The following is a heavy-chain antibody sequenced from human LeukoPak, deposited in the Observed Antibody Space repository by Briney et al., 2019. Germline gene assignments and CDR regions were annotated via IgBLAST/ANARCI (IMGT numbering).Heavy chain of an antibody. CDR2: IYPGDSDT. V-gene: IGHV5-51*01. CDR1: GYSFTSYW. CDR3: ARQGYCGGDCYRGFDY. Sequence: GESLKISCKDSGYSFTSYWIGWVRQMPGKGLEWMGIIYPGDSDTRYSPSFQGQVTISADKSISTAYLQWSSLKASDTAMYYCARQGYCGGDCYRGFDYWGQGTLVTVSS. D-gene: IGHD2-21*02. J-gene: IGHJ4*02.